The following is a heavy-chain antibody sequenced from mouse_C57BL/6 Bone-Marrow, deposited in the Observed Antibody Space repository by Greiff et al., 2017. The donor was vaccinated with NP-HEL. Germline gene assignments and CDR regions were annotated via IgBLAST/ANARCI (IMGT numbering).Heavy chain of an antibody. J-gene: IGHJ3*01. V-gene: IGHV1-15*01. CDR1: GYTFTDYE. Sequence: QVQLQQSGAELVRPGASVTLSCKASGYTFTDYEMHWVKQTPVHGLEWIGAIDPETGGTAYNQKFKGKAILTADKSSSTAYMELRSLTSEDSAVYYCTRRDGGTQFAYWGQGTLVTVSA. D-gene: IGHD1-1*02. CDR2: IDPETGGT. CDR3: TRRDGGTQFAY.